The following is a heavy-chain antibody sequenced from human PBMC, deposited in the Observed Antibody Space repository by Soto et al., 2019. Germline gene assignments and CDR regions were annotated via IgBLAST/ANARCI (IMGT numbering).Heavy chain of an antibody. D-gene: IGHD2-8*01. Sequence: GGSLRLSCAASGFTVSSNYMSWVRQAPGKGLEWVSVIYSGGSTYYADSVKGRFTISRDNSKNTLYLQMNSLRAEDTAVYYCAKMLGYSYYYGMDVWGQGTTVTVSS. CDR2: IYSGGST. J-gene: IGHJ6*02. CDR3: AKMLGYSYYYGMDV. CDR1: GFTVSSNY. V-gene: IGHV3-66*01.